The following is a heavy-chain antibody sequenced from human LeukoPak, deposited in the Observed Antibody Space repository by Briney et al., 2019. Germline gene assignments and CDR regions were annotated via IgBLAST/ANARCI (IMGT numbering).Heavy chain of an antibody. CDR3: AREGYSSSWFDY. J-gene: IGHJ4*02. Sequence: PSETLSLTCTVSGGSISSYYWSWIRRPPGKGLEWIGYIYYSGSTNYNPSLKSRVTISVDTSKNQFSLKLSSVTAADTAVYYCAREGYSSSWFDYWGQGTLVTVSS. CDR2: IYYSGST. CDR1: GGSISSYY. V-gene: IGHV4-59*01. D-gene: IGHD6-13*01.